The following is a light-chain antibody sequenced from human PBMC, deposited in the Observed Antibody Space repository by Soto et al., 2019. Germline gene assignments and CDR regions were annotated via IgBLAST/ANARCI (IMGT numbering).Light chain of an antibody. V-gene: IGKV3-20*01. CDR2: GAS. CDR1: QSVSNNY. CDR3: QQYGSSGT. J-gene: IGKJ1*01. Sequence: EIVLTQSPGTLSLSPGERATLSCRASQSVSNNYLAWYQQKPGQAPRLHIYGASNRATGIPDRFSGSGSGTDFTLTISRLEPEDFAVYYCQQYGSSGTVGQGTKVDIK.